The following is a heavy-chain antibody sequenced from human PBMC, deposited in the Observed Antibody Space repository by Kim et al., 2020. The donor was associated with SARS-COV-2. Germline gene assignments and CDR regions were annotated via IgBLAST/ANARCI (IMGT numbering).Heavy chain of an antibody. CDR1: GFTFSNAW. J-gene: IGHJ2*01. V-gene: IGHV3-15*01. D-gene: IGHD6-13*01. CDR2: IKSKTDGGTT. CDR3: TTVNSSSWYGWYFDL. Sequence: GGSLRLSCAASGFTFSNAWRSWVRQAPGKGLEWVGRIKSKTDGGTTDYAAPVKGRFTISRDDSKNTLYLQMNSLKTEDTAVYYCTTVNSSSWYGWYFDLWGRGTLVTVSS.